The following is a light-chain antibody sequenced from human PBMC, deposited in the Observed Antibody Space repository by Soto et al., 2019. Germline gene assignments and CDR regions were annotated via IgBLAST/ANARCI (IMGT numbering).Light chain of an antibody. CDR1: QSVSSSY. J-gene: IGKJ4*01. Sequence: EIVLTQSPGTLSLSPGERATLSCRASQSVSSSYLAWYQQKPGQAPRLLIYGASSRATAIPDRFSGSGSGTDFTLTISRLEPEDFAVYYCQQYGRSPLTFGGGTKVEIK. V-gene: IGKV3-20*01. CDR3: QQYGRSPLT. CDR2: GAS.